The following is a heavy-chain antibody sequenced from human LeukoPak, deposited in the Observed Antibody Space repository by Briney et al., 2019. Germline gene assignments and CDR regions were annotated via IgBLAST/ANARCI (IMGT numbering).Heavy chain of an antibody. CDR3: ARDYDFWSGYYTSIDY. CDR2: ISYDGSNK. J-gene: IGHJ4*02. D-gene: IGHD3-3*01. CDR1: GFTFSSYV. Sequence: GGSLRLSCAASGFTFSSYVMHWVRQAPGKGLEWVAVISYDGSNKYYADSVKGRFTISRDNSKNTLYLQMNSLRAEDTAVYYCARDYDFWSGYYTSIDYWGQGTLVTVSS. V-gene: IGHV3-30*04.